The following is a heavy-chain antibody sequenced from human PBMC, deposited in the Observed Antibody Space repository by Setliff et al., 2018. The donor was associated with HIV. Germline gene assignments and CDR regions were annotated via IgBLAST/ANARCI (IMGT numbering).Heavy chain of an antibody. CDR1: GFTFSTYW. CDR3: ARGLDY. CDR2: IKADGSEK. Sequence: PGGSPRLSCAASGFTFSTYWMGWIRQVPGKGLEWVANIKADGSEKYYMNSVKGRFTISRDNAENSLYLQMNSLRADDTAVYFCARGLDYWGQGTLVTVSS. J-gene: IGHJ4*02. V-gene: IGHV3-7*01.